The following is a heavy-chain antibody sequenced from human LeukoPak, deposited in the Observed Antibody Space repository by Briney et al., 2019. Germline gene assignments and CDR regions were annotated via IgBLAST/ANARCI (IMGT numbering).Heavy chain of an antibody. Sequence: GGSLRLSCAASGFTFSSYEMNWVRQAPGKGLEWVSYISSGGSTIYYADSVKGRFTISRDNAKNSLYLQMNSLRAEDTAVYYCARVRDGSQDYWGQGTLVTVSS. CDR1: GFTFSSYE. V-gene: IGHV3-48*03. J-gene: IGHJ4*02. CDR3: ARVRDGSQDY. D-gene: IGHD5-24*01. CDR2: ISSGGSTI.